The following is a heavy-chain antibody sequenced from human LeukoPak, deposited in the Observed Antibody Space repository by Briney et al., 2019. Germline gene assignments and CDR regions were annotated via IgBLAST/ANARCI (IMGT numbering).Heavy chain of an antibody. V-gene: IGHV4-39*02. CDR1: GGSISSSSYY. D-gene: IGHD6-6*01. J-gene: IGHJ4*02. CDR3: ARDQQLVPLDY. Sequence: SETLSLTCTVSGGSISSSSYYWGWIRQPPGKGLEWIGSIYYSGSTYYNPSLKSRVTISVDTSKNQFSLKLSSVTAADTAVYYCARDQQLVPLDYWGQGTLVTVSS. CDR2: IYYSGST.